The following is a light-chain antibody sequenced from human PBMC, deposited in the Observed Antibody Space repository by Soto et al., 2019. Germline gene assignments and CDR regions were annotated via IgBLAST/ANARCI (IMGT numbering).Light chain of an antibody. CDR1: QSVSSN. V-gene: IGKV3-20*01. Sequence: EIVMTQSPATLSVSPGERATLSCRASQSVSSNLAWYQQKPGQAPRLLIYGASSRATGIPDRFSGSGSGTDFTLTISSLEPEDFAVYYCQLYGRPRTFGQGTKVDIK. CDR3: QLYGRPRT. CDR2: GAS. J-gene: IGKJ1*01.